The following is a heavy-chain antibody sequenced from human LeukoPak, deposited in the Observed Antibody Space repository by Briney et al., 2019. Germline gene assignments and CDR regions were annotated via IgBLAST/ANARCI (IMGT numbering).Heavy chain of an antibody. J-gene: IGHJ4*02. Sequence: PSETLSLTCAVYGGSFSGYYWSWIRQPPGKGLEWIGEINHSGSTNYNPSLKSRVTISVDTSKNQFSLKLSSVTAADTAVYYCARHYCSSTSCPFDYWGQGTLVTVSS. D-gene: IGHD2-2*01. CDR1: GGSFSGYY. V-gene: IGHV4-34*01. CDR3: ARHYCSSTSCPFDY. CDR2: INHSGST.